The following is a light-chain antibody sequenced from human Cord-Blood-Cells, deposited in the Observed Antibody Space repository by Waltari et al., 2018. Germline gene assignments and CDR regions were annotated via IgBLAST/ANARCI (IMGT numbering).Light chain of an antibody. CDR1: SSNIGAGYD. CDR3: QSYDSSALV. V-gene: IGLV1-40*01. CDR2: GNR. J-gene: IGLJ3*02. Sequence: QSVLTQPPSVSGAPGQRVTISCTGSSSNIGAGYDVHWYQQLPGTAPKLLLYGNRNRPSGGPDRFSGSKSGTSASLAITGLQAEDEADYYCQSYDSSALVFGGGTKLTVL.